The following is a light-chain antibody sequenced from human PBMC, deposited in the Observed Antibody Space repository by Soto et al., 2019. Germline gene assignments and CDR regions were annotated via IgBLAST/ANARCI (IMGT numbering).Light chain of an antibody. Sequence: DILMTQSPLSLPVTPGEPASISCRSSRNLMHSNGYNYLDWYLQKPGQSPQLLIYLGSNRASGVPERFSGSGSGTDFILRISRVEAEDVGVYYCMQTLQTPTFGQGTKVDI. CDR1: RNLMHSNGYNY. CDR2: LGS. J-gene: IGKJ1*01. V-gene: IGKV2-28*01. CDR3: MQTLQTPT.